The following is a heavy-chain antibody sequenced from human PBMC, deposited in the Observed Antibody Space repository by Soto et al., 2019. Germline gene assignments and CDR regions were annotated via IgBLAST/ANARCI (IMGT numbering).Heavy chain of an antibody. J-gene: IGHJ4*02. CDR2: MSGSSSTT. D-gene: IGHD1-7*01. CDR3: AKNQERELPRVIDF. Sequence: GGSLRLSCATSGLTFSNYAMSWVRQAPGGGLEWVSSMSGSSSTTYYADSVRGRFTISRDRSKNTPYLQMSSLRAEDTALYYCAKNQERELPRVIDFWGQGTLVTVPQ. CDR1: GLTFSNYA. V-gene: IGHV3-23*01.